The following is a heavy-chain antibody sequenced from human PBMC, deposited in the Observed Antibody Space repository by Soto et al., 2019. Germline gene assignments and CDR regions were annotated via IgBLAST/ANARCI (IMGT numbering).Heavy chain of an antibody. CDR3: ATSALGTTSAWFDP. J-gene: IGHJ5*02. Sequence: ASVKVSCKVSGNTLTDLSIHWVRQAPGKGLEWMGGFDPEDGETIYAQKFQGRITMTEDTSTDTAYMELSSLRSEDTAVYYCATSALGTTSAWFDPWGQGTLVTVSS. CDR1: GNTLTDLS. D-gene: IGHD1-26*01. CDR2: FDPEDGET. V-gene: IGHV1-24*01.